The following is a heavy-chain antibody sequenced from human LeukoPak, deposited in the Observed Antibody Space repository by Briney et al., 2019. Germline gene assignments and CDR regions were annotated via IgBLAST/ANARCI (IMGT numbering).Heavy chain of an antibody. J-gene: IGHJ6*03. CDR2: IYYSGST. V-gene: IGHV4-59*01. D-gene: IGHD7-27*01. CDR1: GGSISSYY. Sequence: SETLSLTCTVYGGSISSYYWSWIRQPPGKGLEWIGYIYYSGSTNYNPSLKSRVTISVDTSKNQFSLKLSSVTAADTAVYYCARKTGDPHYYYYYMDVWGKGTTVTVSS. CDR3: ARKTGDPHYYYYYMDV.